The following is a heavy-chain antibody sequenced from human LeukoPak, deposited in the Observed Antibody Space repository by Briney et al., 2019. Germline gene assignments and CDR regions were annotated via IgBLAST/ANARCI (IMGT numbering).Heavy chain of an antibody. CDR1: GYTFTSYD. Sequence: GASVQVSCKASGYTFTSYDINWVRQATGQGLEWMGWMNPNSGNTGYAQKFQGRVTMTRNTSISTAYMELSSLRSEDTAVYYCARALGYCSGGSCYPLDYWGQGTLVTVSS. J-gene: IGHJ4*02. D-gene: IGHD2-15*01. CDR3: ARALGYCSGGSCYPLDY. CDR2: MNPNSGNT. V-gene: IGHV1-8*01.